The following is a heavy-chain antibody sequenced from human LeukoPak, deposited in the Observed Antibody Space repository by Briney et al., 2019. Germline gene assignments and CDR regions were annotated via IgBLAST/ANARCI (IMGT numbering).Heavy chain of an antibody. CDR2: IYYSGST. D-gene: IGHD2-8*01. CDR1: GGYISSYY. Sequence: SETLSLTCTVSGGYISSYYWSWIRQPPGKGLEWIGYIYYSGSTDYNPSLKSRVTISVDTSKNQFSLKLSSVTAADTAVYYCAREDPVYAMDYWGQGTLVTVSS. CDR3: AREDPVYAMDY. V-gene: IGHV4-59*01. J-gene: IGHJ4*02.